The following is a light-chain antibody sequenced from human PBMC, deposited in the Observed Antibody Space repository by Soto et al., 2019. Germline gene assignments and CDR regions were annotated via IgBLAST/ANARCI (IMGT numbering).Light chain of an antibody. CDR1: QSLLHSNGYSY. CDR3: QQYGSSPRT. J-gene: IGKJ3*01. CDR2: LGS. V-gene: IGKV2-28*01. Sequence: DIVMTQSPLSLPVIPGEPASISCKSSQSLLHSNGYSYLDWYLQKPGQSPQVLMYLGSNRASGVPDRFSGSGSGTDFTLTISRLEPEDFAVYYCQQYGSSPRTFGPGTKVDIK.